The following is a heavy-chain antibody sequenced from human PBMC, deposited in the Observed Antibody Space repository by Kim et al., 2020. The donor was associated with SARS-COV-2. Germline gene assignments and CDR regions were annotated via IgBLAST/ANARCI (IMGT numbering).Heavy chain of an antibody. CDR3: ARDQYGYWYFDL. V-gene: IGHV3-33*01. J-gene: IGHJ2*01. D-gene: IGHD4-17*01. CDR1: GFTFSSYG. CDR2: IWYDGSNK. Sequence: GGSLRLSCAASGFTFSSYGMHWVRQAPGKGLEWVAVIWYDGSNKYYADSVKGRFTISRDNSKNTLYLQMNSLRAEDTAVYYCARDQYGYWYFDLWGRGTLVTVSS.